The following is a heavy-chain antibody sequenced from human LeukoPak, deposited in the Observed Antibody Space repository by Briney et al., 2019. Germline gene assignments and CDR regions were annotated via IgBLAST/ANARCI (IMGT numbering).Heavy chain of an antibody. CDR2: FYYTGST. CDR3: ARDNKSTADAFDI. V-gene: IGHV4-39*07. D-gene: IGHD5/OR15-5a*01. J-gene: IGHJ3*02. CDR1: GGSISSSSLY. Sequence: PSETLPLTCTVSGGSISSSSLYWGWIRQPPGKGLEWIGSFYYTGSTYYNPSLKSRATISVDKSKNQLSLKVISVTAADTAIYYCARDNKSTADAFDIWGQGTMVTVSS.